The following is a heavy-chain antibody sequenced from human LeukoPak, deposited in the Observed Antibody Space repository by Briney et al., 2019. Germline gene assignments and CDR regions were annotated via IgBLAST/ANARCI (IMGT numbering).Heavy chain of an antibody. V-gene: IGHV4-39*01. J-gene: IGHJ4*02. CDR2: IYYSGST. CDR1: GGSISSSNYY. Sequence: PSETLSLTCTVSGGSISSSNYYWGWIRQPPGKGLEWIGNIYYSGSTYYNPSLKSRVTISVDTSKNQFSLKLSSVTAADTAVYYCARLSLQAVPEVYYFDYWGQGTLVTVSS. CDR3: ARLSLQAVPEVYYFDY. D-gene: IGHD6-19*01.